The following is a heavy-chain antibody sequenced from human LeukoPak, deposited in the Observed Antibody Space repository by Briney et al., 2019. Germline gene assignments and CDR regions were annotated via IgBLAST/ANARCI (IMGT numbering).Heavy chain of an antibody. V-gene: IGHV1-46*01. CDR3: ARVVVAQWFGERQGWFDP. Sequence: ASVKVSCKASGYTFTSYYMHWVRQAPGQGLEWMGIINPSSGSTSYAQKFQGRVTMTRDTSTSTVYMELSSLRSEDTAVYYCARVVVAQWFGERQGWFDPWGQGTLVTVSS. CDR1: GYTFTSYY. CDR2: INPSSGST. J-gene: IGHJ5*02. D-gene: IGHD3-10*01.